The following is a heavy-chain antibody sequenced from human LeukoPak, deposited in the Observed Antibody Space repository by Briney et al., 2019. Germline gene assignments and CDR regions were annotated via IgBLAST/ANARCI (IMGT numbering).Heavy chain of an antibody. Sequence: GGSLRLSCAASGFTFSSYSMNWVRQAPGKGLEWVSSISSSSSYIYYADSVKGRFTISRDDAKNSLYLQMNSLRAEDTAVYYCARERPAAFDIWGRGTMVTVSS. J-gene: IGHJ3*02. D-gene: IGHD2-2*01. CDR3: ARERPAAFDI. CDR2: ISSSSSYI. V-gene: IGHV3-21*01. CDR1: GFTFSSYS.